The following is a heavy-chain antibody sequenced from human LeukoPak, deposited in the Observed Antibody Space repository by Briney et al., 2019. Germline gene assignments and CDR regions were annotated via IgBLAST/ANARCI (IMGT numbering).Heavy chain of an antibody. Sequence: SETLSLTCAVYGGSFSGYYWSWIRQPPGKGLEWIGEINHSGNTNYNPSLKSRVTISVDTSKNQFSLKLSSVTAADTAVYYCARDRVVRHRQYYYDSSGYYFFDPWGQGTLVTVSS. CDR2: INHSGNT. CDR1: GGSFSGYY. J-gene: IGHJ5*02. CDR3: ARDRVVRHRQYYYDSSGYYFFDP. D-gene: IGHD3-22*01. V-gene: IGHV4-34*01.